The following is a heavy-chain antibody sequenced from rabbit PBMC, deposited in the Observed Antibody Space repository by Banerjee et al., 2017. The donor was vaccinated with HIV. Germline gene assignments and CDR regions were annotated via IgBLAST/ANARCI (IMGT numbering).Heavy chain of an antibody. J-gene: IGHJ4*01. CDR2: IGTKTGST. CDR1: GFSFSSTYY. Sequence: QEQLVESGGGLVQPEGSLALTCTASGFSFSSTYYMCWVRQAPGKGLELIACIGTKTGSTWYASWVNGRFTISKTSSTVDLKMTSLTAADTATYFCGRRADGSGYFNLWGPGTLVTVS. V-gene: IGHV1S43*01. D-gene: IGHD1-1*01. CDR3: GRRADGSGYFNL.